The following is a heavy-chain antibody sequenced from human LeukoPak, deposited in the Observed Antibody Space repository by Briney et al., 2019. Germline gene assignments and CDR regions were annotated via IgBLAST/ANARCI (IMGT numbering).Heavy chain of an antibody. Sequence: SGTLSLTCAVSGGSISAYTWWSWVRQPPGKGLEWIGQTSHDGNADYTPSLKSRVTISVDRSRNQLSLKLNSVTAADSAVYYCAKHGGHYFDSWGQGTLVTVSS. CDR1: GGSISAYTW. V-gene: IGHV4-4*02. CDR2: TSHDGNA. J-gene: IGHJ4*02. CDR3: AKHGGHYFDS. D-gene: IGHD4-23*01.